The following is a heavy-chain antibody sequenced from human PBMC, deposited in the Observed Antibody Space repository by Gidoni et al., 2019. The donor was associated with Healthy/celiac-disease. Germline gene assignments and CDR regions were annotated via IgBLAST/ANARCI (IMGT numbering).Heavy chain of an antibody. D-gene: IGHD2-21*02. CDR3: AGSYCGGDCYGYFDY. J-gene: IGHJ4*02. CDR1: GYTFTSYG. CDR2: ISAYNGNT. V-gene: IGHV1-18*01. Sequence: QVQLVPSGAEVKTPGASVKVSCKASGYTFTSYGISWVRQAPGQGLEWMGWISAYNGNTNYAQKLQGRVTMTTDTSTSTAYMELRSLRSDDTAVYYCAGSYCGGDCYGYFDYWGQGTLVTVSS.